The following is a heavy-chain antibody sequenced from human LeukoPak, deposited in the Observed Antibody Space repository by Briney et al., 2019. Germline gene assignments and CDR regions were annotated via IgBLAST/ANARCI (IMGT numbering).Heavy chain of an antibody. D-gene: IGHD3-10*01. CDR3: ARASPYGSGSYRALDY. V-gene: IGHV3-21*01. J-gene: IGHJ4*02. CDR1: GFTFSSYS. Sequence: GGSLRLSCAASGFTFSSYSMNWVRQAPGKGLEWVSSISSSSSYIYYADSVKGRFTISRDNADNSLYLQVNSLRVEDTAVYYCARASPYGSGSYRALDYWGQGTLVTVSS. CDR2: ISSSSSYI.